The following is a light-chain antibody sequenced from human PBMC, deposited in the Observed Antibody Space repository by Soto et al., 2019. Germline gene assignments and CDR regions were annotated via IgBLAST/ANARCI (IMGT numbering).Light chain of an antibody. Sequence: EIVLTQSPGTLSLSPGERATISCRASQSVSSIYLAWYQQKPGQPPRFLIYGASSRATGIPDRFSGSGSGTDFTLTISRLEPEDFAVYYCQQCDRSSYTFGQGTKLEIK. CDR1: QSVSSIY. V-gene: IGKV3-20*01. J-gene: IGKJ2*01. CDR3: QQCDRSSYT. CDR2: GAS.